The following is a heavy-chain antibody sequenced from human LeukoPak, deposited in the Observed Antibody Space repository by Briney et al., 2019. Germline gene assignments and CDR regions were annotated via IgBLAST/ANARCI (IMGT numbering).Heavy chain of an antibody. Sequence: GGSLRLSCAASGFTFSSYWMSWVRQAPGKGLEWVANIKQDGSEKYYVDSVKGRFTISRDNAKNSLYLQMNSLRAEDTAVYYCARSSMATMYYFDYWGQGTLVTASS. CDR3: ARSSMATMYYFDY. CDR1: GFTFSSYW. CDR2: IKQDGSEK. V-gene: IGHV3-7*01. D-gene: IGHD5-24*01. J-gene: IGHJ4*02.